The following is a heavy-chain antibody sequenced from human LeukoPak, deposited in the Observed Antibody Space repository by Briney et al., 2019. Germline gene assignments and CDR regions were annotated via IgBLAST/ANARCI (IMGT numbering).Heavy chain of an antibody. CDR2: IHPSGML. CDR1: GASFNSDDQY. V-gene: IGHV4-31*03. CDR3: WGGLVIKNLGY. J-gene: IGHJ4*02. D-gene: IGHD3-9*01. Sequence: PSETLSLTCTVSGASFNSDDQYWNWIRQSPGKGLEWIGSIHPSGMLYNNPSLESRVTMSRDTSKNEFSLNLNSVTAADTAVYFCWGGLVIKNLGYWGKGILVTVSS.